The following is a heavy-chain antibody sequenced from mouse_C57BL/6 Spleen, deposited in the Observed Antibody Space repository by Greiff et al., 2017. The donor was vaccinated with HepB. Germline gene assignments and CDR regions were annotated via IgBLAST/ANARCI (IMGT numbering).Heavy chain of an antibody. Sequence: VQLQQSGTVLARPGASVKMSCKTSGYTFTSYWMHWVKQRPGQGLEWIGAIYPGNSDTSYNQKFKGKAKLTAVTSASTAYMELSSLTNEDSAVYYCTRSRLGRDWYFDVWGTGTTVTVSS. J-gene: IGHJ1*03. CDR3: TRSRLGRDWYFDV. CDR1: GYTFTSYW. D-gene: IGHD4-1*01. CDR2: IYPGNSDT. V-gene: IGHV1-5*01.